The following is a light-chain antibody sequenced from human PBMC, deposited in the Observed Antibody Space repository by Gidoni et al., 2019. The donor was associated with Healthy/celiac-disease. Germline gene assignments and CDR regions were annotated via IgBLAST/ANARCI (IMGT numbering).Light chain of an antibody. Sequence: QSAPPQPASVSGSPRQSNTISCTGTSSDVGGYNYVSWYQQHPGKAPKLMIYDVSNRPSGVSNRSSGSKSGNTASLTISGLQAEDEADYYCSSYTSSSTYVFGTGTKVTVL. CDR1: SSDVGGYNY. J-gene: IGLJ1*01. CDR2: DVS. V-gene: IGLV2-14*03. CDR3: SSYTSSSTYV.